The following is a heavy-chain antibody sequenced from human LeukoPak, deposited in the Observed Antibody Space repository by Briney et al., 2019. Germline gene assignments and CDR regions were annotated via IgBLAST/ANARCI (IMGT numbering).Heavy chain of an antibody. CDR1: GFTFTSHA. CDR2: LPDAGRVT. V-gene: IGHV3-30*04. Sequence: PGGSLRLSCAASGFTFTSHAVHWVRQAPGKGLEWVAVLPDAGRVTLYSDSVKGRFTVSRDNPNNTLFLQMNSLRAEDSAVYYCARDIRGYIQSDGYFDYWGRGTLVTVSS. D-gene: IGHD1-1*01. CDR3: ARDIRGYIQSDGYFDY. J-gene: IGHJ4*02.